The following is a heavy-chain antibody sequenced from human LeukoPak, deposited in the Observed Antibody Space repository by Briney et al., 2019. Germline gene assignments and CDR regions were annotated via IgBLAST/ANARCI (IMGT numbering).Heavy chain of an antibody. CDR2: ISSSSSTI. V-gene: IGHV3-48*02. CDR3: ARTPYSSSWYLFDY. CDR1: GFTFSSYS. D-gene: IGHD6-13*01. J-gene: IGHJ4*02. Sequence: GGSLRLSCAASGFTFSSYSMNWVRQAPGKGLEWVSYISSSSSTIYYADSVKGRFTISRDNAKNSLYLQMNSLRDEDTAVYYCARTPYSSSWYLFDYWGQGTLVTISS.